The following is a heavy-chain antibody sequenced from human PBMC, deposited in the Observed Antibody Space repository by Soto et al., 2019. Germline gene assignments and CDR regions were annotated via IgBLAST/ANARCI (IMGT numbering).Heavy chain of an antibody. J-gene: IGHJ4*02. CDR1: GFIFRSYG. V-gene: IGHV3-23*01. CDR2: ISGSGSVT. Sequence: GGSLRLSCAASGFIFRSYGLSWVRQAPGKGLEWVSDISGSGSVTNYADSVKGRFTISRDNSNNTLSLQMDSLRAEDTAVYYCAKGGVAAARGYFDHWGQGTRVTVSS. CDR3: AKGGVAAARGYFDH. D-gene: IGHD6-13*01.